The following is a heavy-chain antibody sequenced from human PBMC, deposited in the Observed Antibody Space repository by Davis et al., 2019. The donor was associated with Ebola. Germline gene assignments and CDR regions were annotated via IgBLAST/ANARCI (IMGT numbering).Heavy chain of an antibody. Sequence: PSETLSLTCAVYGGSFSGYYWSWIRQPPGKGLEWIGEINHSGSTNYNPSLKSRVTISVDTSKNQFSLKLSSVTAADTAVYYCARELKSSGNYYGMDVWGKGTTVTVSS. V-gene: IGHV4-34*01. CDR1: GGSFSGYY. CDR3: ARELKSSGNYYGMDV. D-gene: IGHD1-14*01. CDR2: INHSGST. J-gene: IGHJ6*04.